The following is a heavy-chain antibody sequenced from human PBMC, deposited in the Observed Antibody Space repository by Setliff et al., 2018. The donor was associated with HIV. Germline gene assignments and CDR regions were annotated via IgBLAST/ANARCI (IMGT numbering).Heavy chain of an antibody. CDR3: ARGATGYSSGWYVPRKNWFDP. V-gene: IGHV3-7*01. J-gene: IGHJ5*02. CDR2: IKQDGSEK. CDR1: GFTFSSYW. D-gene: IGHD6-19*01. Sequence: GGSLRLSCAASGFTFSSYWMSWVRQAPGKGLEWVANIKQDGSEKYYVDSVKGRFTISRDNAKNTLYLQMNSLRAEDTAVYYCARGATGYSSGWYVPRKNWFDPWGQGTLVTVSS.